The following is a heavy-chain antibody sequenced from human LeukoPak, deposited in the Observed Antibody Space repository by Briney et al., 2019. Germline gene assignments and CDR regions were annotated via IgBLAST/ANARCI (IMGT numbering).Heavy chain of an antibody. J-gene: IGHJ4*02. D-gene: IGHD3-10*01. CDR2: ISSSSSYI. V-gene: IGHV3-21*01. Sequence: GGSLRLSCAASGFTFSSYSMKWVRQAPGKGLEWVSSISSSSSYIYYADSVKGRFTISRDNAKNSLYLQMNSLRAEDTAVYYCARGTRPSLLWFGESTFDYWGQGTLVTVSS. CDR3: ARGTRPSLLWFGESTFDY. CDR1: GFTFSSYS.